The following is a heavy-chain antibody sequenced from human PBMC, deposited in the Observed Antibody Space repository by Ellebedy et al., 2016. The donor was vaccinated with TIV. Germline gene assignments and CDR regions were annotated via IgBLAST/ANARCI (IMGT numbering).Heavy chain of an antibody. J-gene: IGHJ3*01. V-gene: IGHV5-51*01. CDR3: ARLHRDYGDFLDAFDF. Sequence: EESLKISCKASGYSFSTYWIGWVRQMPGKGLEWMGIIYPGDSDTRNSPSFEGHVTISADESISTAYLHWSSLKASDTAIYYCARLHRDYGDFLDAFDFWGQGTMVTVSS. CDR2: IYPGDSDT. CDR1: GYSFSTYW. D-gene: IGHD4-17*01.